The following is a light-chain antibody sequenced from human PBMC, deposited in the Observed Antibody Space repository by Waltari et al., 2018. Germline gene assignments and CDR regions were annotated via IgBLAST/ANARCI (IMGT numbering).Light chain of an antibody. CDR3: HQYSVSSWA. CDR1: QVISPW. J-gene: IGKJ1*01. CDR2: RVS. V-gene: IGKV1-5*03. Sequence: DIQVTQSPSTLSASVGDRVTITCRASQVISPWLAWFQQKQGKAPKLLIYRVSALESGVPSRFSGSGSGTEFTLTISSLQTDDFATYYCHQYSVSSWAFGQGTRVEIK.